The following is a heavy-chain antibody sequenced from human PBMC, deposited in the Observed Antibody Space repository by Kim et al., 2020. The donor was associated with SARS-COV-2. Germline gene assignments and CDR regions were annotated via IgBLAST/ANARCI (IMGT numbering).Heavy chain of an antibody. CDR1: GGSISSYY. Sequence: SETLSLTCTVSGGSISSYYWSWIRQPPGKGLEWIGYIYYSGSTNYNPSLKSRVTISVDTSKNQFSLKLSSVTAADTAVYYCARGRRPDYYYYGMDVWGQGTTVTVSS. J-gene: IGHJ6*02. CDR3: ARGRRPDYYYYGMDV. CDR2: IYYSGST. V-gene: IGHV4-59*01. D-gene: IGHD2-2*01.